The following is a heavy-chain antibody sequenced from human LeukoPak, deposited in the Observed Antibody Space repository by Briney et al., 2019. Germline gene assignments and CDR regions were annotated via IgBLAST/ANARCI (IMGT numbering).Heavy chain of an antibody. CDR3: AKGAGALYYYYMDV. J-gene: IGHJ6*03. V-gene: IGHV3-9*01. Sequence: GGSLRLSCAASGFTFDDYAMHWVRQVPGKGLEWVSGISWNSGSIGYVDSVKGRFTISRDNAKNSLYLQMNSLRPEDTVLYYCAKGAGALYYYYMDVWGKGTAVTISS. D-gene: IGHD1-26*01. CDR1: GFTFDDYA. CDR2: ISWNSGSI.